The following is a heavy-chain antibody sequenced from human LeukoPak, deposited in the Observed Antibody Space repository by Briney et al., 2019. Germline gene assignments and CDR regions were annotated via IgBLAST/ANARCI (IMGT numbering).Heavy chain of an antibody. CDR3: ARDPGYGSGTDYEDY. CDR1: GFTVSSNY. CDR2: IHSGGST. J-gene: IGHJ4*02. V-gene: IGHV3-66*01. D-gene: IGHD3-10*01. Sequence: PGGSLRLSCAASGFTVSSNYISWVRQAPGKGLEWVSVIHSGGSTYYADSVKGRFTISRDNSKNTLYLQMNSLRAEDTAVYHCARDPGYGSGTDYEDYWGQGTLVTVSS.